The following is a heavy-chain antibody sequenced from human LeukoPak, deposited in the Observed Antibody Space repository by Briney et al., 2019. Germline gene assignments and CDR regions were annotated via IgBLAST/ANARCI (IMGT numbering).Heavy chain of an antibody. V-gene: IGHV4-34*01. CDR3: ARDLTYHYDSRKTYYYYGMDV. J-gene: IGHJ6*02. CDR1: GRSFSGYY. CDR2: INHSGST. Sequence: SETLSLTCAVYGRSFSGYYWRWIRQPPGKGLEWSGEINHSGSTNYNPSLKSRVTISVDTSKNQYSLKLSSVTAADTAVYYCARDLTYHYDSRKTYYYYGMDVWGQGTTVTVSS. D-gene: IGHD3-22*01.